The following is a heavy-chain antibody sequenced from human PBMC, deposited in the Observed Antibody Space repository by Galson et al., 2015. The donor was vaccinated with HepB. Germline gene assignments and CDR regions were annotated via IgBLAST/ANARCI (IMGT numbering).Heavy chain of an antibody. V-gene: IGHV1-69*13. D-gene: IGHD1-26*01. CDR1: GGTFSSYA. Sequence: SVKVSCKASGGTFSSYAISWVRQAPGQGLEWMGGIIPIFGTANYAQKFQGRVTITADESTSTAYMELSSLRSEDTAVYYCAIVGADRVFHGMDVWGQGTTVTVSS. CDR3: AIVGADRVFHGMDV. CDR2: IIPIFGTA. J-gene: IGHJ6*02.